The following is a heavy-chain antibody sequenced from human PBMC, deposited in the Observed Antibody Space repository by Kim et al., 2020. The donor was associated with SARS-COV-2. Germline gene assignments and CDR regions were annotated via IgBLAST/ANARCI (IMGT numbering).Heavy chain of an antibody. CDR1: GGSISSGGYS. CDR3: ARVGGYCSSTSCEYYFDY. J-gene: IGHJ4*02. CDR2: IYHSGST. Sequence: SETLSLTCAVSGGSISSGGYSWSWIRQPPGKGLEWIGYIYHSGSTYYNPSLKSRVTISVDRSKNQFSLKLSSVTAADTAVYYCARVGGYCSSTSCEYYFDYWGQGTLVTVSS. D-gene: IGHD2-2*01. V-gene: IGHV4-30-2*01.